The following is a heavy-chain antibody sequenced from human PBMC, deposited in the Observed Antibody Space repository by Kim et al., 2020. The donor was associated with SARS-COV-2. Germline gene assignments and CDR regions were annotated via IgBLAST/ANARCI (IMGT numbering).Heavy chain of an antibody. J-gene: IGHJ6*01. V-gene: IGHV3-30*18. D-gene: IGHD1-26*01. CDR1: GFTFSSYG. CDR3: VKDKERNG. Sequence: GGSLRLSCAASGFTFSSYGIHWVRQAPGKGLEWVAVISYDGTKTYYIESVKGRFTISRNDSKNTLYLQMNTLRSEDTGVYWWVKDKERNG. CDR2: ISYDGTKT.